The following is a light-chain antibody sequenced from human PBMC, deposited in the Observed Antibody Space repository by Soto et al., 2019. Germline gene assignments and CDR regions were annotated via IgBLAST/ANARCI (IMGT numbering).Light chain of an antibody. CDR1: QSIRTN. V-gene: IGKV3-15*01. CDR3: QQYDKWPLT. J-gene: IGKJ3*01. CDR2: GAS. Sequence: EIVMTQSPATLSVSPGERASLSCRASQSIRTNLAWYQQKPGQAPRLLIYGASTRATGIPARFSGSGSGTDFTLTISSPQSEDFAVYYCQQYDKWPLTFGPGTKVDIE.